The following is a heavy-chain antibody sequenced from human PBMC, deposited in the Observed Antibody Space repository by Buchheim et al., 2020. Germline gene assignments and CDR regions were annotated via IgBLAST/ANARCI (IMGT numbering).Heavy chain of an antibody. Sequence: QLQLQESGPGLVKPSETLSLTCTVSGGSISSSSYYWGWIRQPPGKGLEWIGGIYYSGSTYYTPSLKRRVTISVDTSKNQFSLKLSSVTAADTAVYYCARLYVRGAPPDYWGQGTL. CDR3: ARLYVRGAPPDY. V-gene: IGHV4-39*01. D-gene: IGHD3-10*01. J-gene: IGHJ4*02. CDR1: GGSISSSSYY. CDR2: IYYSGST.